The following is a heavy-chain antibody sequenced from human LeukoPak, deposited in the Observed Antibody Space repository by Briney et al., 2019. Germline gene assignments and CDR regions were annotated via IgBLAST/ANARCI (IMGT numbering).Heavy chain of an antibody. CDR3: AIGADGGSGNLADYFDC. V-gene: IGHV3-30*04. CDR1: GFTFSNYA. Sequence: GGSLRLSCAASGFTFSNYAMHWVRQAPGKGLEWVAVISYHGMNKFYADSVKGRFTISRDSSKNALYLQMNSLRPEATAVYFCAIGADGGSGNLADYFDCWGQGSPVTVSS. J-gene: IGHJ4*02. D-gene: IGHD3-10*01. CDR2: ISYHGMNK.